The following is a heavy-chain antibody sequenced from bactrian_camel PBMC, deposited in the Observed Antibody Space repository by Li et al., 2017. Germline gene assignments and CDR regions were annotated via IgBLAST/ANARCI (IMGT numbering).Heavy chain of an antibody. Sequence: QLVESGGGSVRAGGSLRLSCRFTTGYRAVTLCMAWFRQAPEKEREPVAAIATGGTGRSYYADSVKGRFTASHDNGKNTLTLQMSSVKPEDTATYYCAARKGGASGDYCYKRDYTYWGQGTQVTVS. V-gene: IGHV3S1*01. D-gene: IGHD2*01. CDR2: IATGGTGRS. J-gene: IGHJ4*01. CDR1: GYRAVTLC. CDR3: AARKGGASGDYCYKRDYTY.